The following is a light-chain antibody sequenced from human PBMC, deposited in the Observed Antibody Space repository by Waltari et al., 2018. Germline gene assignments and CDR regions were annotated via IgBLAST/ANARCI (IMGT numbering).Light chain of an antibody. J-gene: IGKJ4*01. CDR2: GAS. V-gene: IGKV3-15*01. CDR3: QQYNNWLT. CDR1: QSVSSS. Sequence: EIVMTQSPATLSVSPGERATLSCRASQSVSSSLAWYQQKPCQAPRLLIYGASTRATGIAASFSGSGCGTEFTLTIRSLQSEDFAVYYCQQYNNWLTFGGETKVKIK.